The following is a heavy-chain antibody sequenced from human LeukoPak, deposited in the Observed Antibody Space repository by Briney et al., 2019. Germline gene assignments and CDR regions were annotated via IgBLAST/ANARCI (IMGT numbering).Heavy chain of an antibody. Sequence: GGSLRLPCAVSGFTFSSFEMNWVRQAPGKGLEWVSYISSSGSSIYYADSVKGRFTISRDNAKNSLYLQMNSLGAGDTAVYYCARACGASCYAVDYYSYGMDVWGQGTTVTVSS. D-gene: IGHD2-15*01. CDR3: ARACGASCYAVDYYSYGMDV. V-gene: IGHV3-48*03. J-gene: IGHJ6*02. CDR2: ISSSGSSI. CDR1: GFTFSSFE.